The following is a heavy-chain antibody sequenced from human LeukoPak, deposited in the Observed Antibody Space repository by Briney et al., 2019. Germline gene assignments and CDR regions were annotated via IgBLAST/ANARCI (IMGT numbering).Heavy chain of an antibody. CDR2: IYYSGST. J-gene: IGHJ4*02. CDR3: ARLLRSRDAYNYFVY. D-gene: IGHD5-24*01. Sequence: SETLSLTCTVSGGSISSYYWSWIRQRPGQGLEWVWDIYYSGSTNYNPSLKSRITISVDTSKNQFSLKLSSVTAPDTAVYYCARLLRSRDAYNYFVYWGQGTLVTVSS. V-gene: IGHV4-59*08. CDR1: GGSISSYY.